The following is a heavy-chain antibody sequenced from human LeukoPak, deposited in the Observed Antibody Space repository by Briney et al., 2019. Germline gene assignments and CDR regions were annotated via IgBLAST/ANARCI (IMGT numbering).Heavy chain of an antibody. J-gene: IGHJ4*02. CDR1: XFPLSSYA. CDR2: IYSDNT. V-gene: IGHV3-66*01. CDR3: ARXXXXXXXXXGSYRLFDY. D-gene: IGHD3-16*02. Sequence: CAXSXFPLSSYAMSWVRQASGKGLEWVSFIYSDNTHYSDSVKGRFTISRDNSKNTLYLQMNSLRAEDTAVYYCARXXXXXXXXXGSYRLFDYWGQGTLVTVSS.